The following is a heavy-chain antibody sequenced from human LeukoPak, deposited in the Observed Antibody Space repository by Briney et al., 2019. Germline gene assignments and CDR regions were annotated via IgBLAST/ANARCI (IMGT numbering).Heavy chain of an antibody. CDR3: ARGMGPAGTFDY. Sequence: GGSLRLSCAASGFTFSSYSMNWVRQAPGKGLEWVSSISSSSSYIYYADSVKGRFTISRDNAKNSLYLQMNSLRVEDTAVYYCARGMGPAGTFDYWGRGPLVTVSS. CDR2: ISSSSSYI. D-gene: IGHD6-13*01. V-gene: IGHV3-21*01. CDR1: GFTFSSYS. J-gene: IGHJ4*02.